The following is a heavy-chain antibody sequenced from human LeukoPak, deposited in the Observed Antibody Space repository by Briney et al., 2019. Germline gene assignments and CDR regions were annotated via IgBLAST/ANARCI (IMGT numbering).Heavy chain of an antibody. Sequence: GASVKVSCKASGYTFTGYYRHWVRQAPGQGLEWMGWINPNSGGTNYAQKFQGWVTMTRDTSISTAYMELSRLRSDDTAVYYCARASYDILTGYSNYGMDVWGQGTTVTVSS. D-gene: IGHD3-9*01. J-gene: IGHJ6*02. CDR3: ARASYDILTGYSNYGMDV. CDR2: INPNSGGT. V-gene: IGHV1-2*04. CDR1: GYTFTGYY.